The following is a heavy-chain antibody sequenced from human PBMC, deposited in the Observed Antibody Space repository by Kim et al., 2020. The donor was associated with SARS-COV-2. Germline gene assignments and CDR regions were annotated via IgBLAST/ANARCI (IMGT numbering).Heavy chain of an antibody. CDR1: GGSISRYY. CDR2: IYYSGST. V-gene: IGHV4-59*01. D-gene: IGHD2-15*01. J-gene: IGHJ4*02. Sequence: SETLSLTCTVSGGSISRYYWSWIRQPPGKGLEWIGYIYYSGSTNYNPSLKSRVTISVDTSKNQFSLKLSSVSAADTAVYYCARDLVGFDYWGPGTLVTVSS. CDR3: ARDLVGFDY.